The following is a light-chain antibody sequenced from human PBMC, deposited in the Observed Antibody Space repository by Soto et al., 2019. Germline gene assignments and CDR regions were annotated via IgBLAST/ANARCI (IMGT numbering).Light chain of an antibody. J-gene: IGKJ1*01. CDR2: GAS. CDR3: QQYSSLWT. CDR1: QSVSSY. V-gene: IGKV3-20*01. Sequence: EILLTQSPGTLSLSPVERATLSCRASQSVSSYLAWYQQKPGQAPRLLIYGASSRATGIPDRFSGSGSGTDFTLSISRLEPEDFAVYYCQQYSSLWTFGQGTKVDIK.